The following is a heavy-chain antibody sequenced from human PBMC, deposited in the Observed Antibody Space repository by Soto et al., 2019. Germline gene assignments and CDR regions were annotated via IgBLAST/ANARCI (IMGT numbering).Heavy chain of an antibody. J-gene: IGHJ3*02. D-gene: IGHD2-15*01. V-gene: IGHV3-74*01. CDR3: ARGLPFGVVVIQGVNAFDI. CDR2: VKGDGSVI. Sequence: PGGSLRLSCTASGFTFNNYFIHWVRQAPGRGLVWVSRVKGDGSVINYADSLEGRFTISVDTSKNQFSLKLSSVTAADTAVYYCARGLPFGVVVIQGVNAFDIWGQGTMVTVSS. CDR1: GFTFNNYF.